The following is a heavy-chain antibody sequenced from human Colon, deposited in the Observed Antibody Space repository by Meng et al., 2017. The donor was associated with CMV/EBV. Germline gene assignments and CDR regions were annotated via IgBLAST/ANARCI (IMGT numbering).Heavy chain of an antibody. V-gene: IGHV1-2*02. CDR3: ARDVSVKVVPAALPSGDQLDS. J-gene: IGHJ5*01. CDR2: INPDTGGT. CDR1: DYF. D-gene: IGHD2-2*01. Sequence: DYFIHWVRQAPGQGPEWMGWINPDTGGTNFAQTFQGRVTMTRDTSSATAYMELTRLTSDDAAVYYCARDVSVKVVPAALPSGDQLDSWGQGALVTVSS.